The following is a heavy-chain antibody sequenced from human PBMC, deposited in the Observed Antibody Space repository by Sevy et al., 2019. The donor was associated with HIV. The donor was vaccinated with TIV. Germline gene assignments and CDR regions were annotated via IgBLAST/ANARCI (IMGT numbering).Heavy chain of an antibody. CDR3: AKRGFGSSGSYFSD. J-gene: IGHJ4*02. V-gene: IGHV4-39*01. Sequence: SETLSLTCTVSGGSISSSSYYWGWIRQPPGKGLEFIGTIYYTGNTDYNPSLRSRVTISVDMSKNQFSLKLTSATATDTAVYYCAKRGFGSSGSYFSDWGRGILVTVSS. CDR2: IYYTGNT. D-gene: IGHD1-26*01. CDR1: GGSISSSSYY.